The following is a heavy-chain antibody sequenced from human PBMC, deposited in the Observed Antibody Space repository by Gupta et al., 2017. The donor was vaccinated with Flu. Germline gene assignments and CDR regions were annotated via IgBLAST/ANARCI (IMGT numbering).Heavy chain of an antibody. J-gene: IGHJ6*02. CDR2: VFHSGTT. Sequence: QVQLQESGPGLVKPSETLSLICSVSGGSISTSNFWAWVRQPSGKGLEWIGEVFHSGTTNKNPSLKSRVSMSVDKSKNNFSLKLKSMTAADTAVYYCARGATISSSGVVRGGMDVWGQGTTVIVSS. V-gene: IGHV4-4*02. CDR3: ARGATISSSGVVRGGMDV. D-gene: IGHD3-3*01. CDR1: GGSISTSNF.